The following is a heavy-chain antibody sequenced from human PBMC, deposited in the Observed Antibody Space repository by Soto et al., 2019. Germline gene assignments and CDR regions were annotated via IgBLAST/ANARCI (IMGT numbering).Heavy chain of an antibody. V-gene: IGHV1-69*02. J-gene: IGHJ4*02. D-gene: IGHD3-10*01. CDR1: GGTFSSYT. CDR2: IIPILGIT. CDR3: ATPTPHGGSGSLFAY. Sequence: QVQLVQSGAEVKKPGSSVKVSCKASGGTFSSYTISWVRQAPGQGLEWMGRIIPILGITNYAQKFQGRVTITGEKSPTTPSRGRTSRSSEDTAVYSCATPTPHGGSGSLFAYGGQEPRVPAPS.